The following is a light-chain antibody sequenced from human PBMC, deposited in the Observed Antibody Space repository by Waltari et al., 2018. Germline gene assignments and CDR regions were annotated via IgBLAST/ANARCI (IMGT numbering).Light chain of an antibody. CDR2: EVS. CDR1: SSDVGGYNI. CDR3: SSYTSSSTLDV. J-gene: IGLJ1*01. Sequence: QSALTQPASVSGSPGQSLPISCPGTSSDVGGYNIFSWYQQHPGKAPKLMIYEVSTRPSGVSNRFSGSKSGNTASLTISGLQAEDEADYYCSSYTSSSTLDVFGTGTKVTVL. V-gene: IGLV2-14*01.